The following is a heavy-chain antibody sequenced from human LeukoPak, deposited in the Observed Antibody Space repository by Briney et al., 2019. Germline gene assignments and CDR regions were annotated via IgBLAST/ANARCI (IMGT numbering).Heavy chain of an antibody. CDR3: ARDQYDFWSGYHLYYYYYGMDV. D-gene: IGHD3-3*01. CDR2: ISAYNGNT. CDR1: GGTFSSYA. Sequence: ASVKVSCKASGGTFSSYAISWVRQAPGQGLEWMGWISAYNGNTNYAQKLQGRVTMTTDTSTSTAYMELRSLRSDDTAVYYCARDQYDFWSGYHLYYYYYGMDVWGQGTTVTVSS. J-gene: IGHJ6*02. V-gene: IGHV1-18*01.